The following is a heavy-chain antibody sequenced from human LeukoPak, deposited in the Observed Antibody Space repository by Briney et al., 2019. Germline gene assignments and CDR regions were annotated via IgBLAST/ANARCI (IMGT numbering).Heavy chain of an antibody. Sequence: GGSLRLSCAASGFTFSEYWMHWVRQAPGKGLEWVANINQDGSAKYYVDSVKGRFTISKDSAKNSLYLQMNSLRVDDTAVYYCTRGDPDFWGQGTLVTVSS. V-gene: IGHV3-7*01. CDR3: TRGDPDF. D-gene: IGHD3-3*01. CDR2: INQDGSAK. J-gene: IGHJ4*02. CDR1: GFTFSEYW.